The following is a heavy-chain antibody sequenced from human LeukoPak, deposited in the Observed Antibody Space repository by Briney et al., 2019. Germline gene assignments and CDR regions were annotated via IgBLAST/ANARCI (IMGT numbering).Heavy chain of an antibody. CDR3: ARFGYCSGGSCIDY. CDR1: GGSISSYY. J-gene: IGHJ4*02. D-gene: IGHD2-15*01. Sequence: KPSETLSLTCTVSGGSISSYYWSWIRQPPGKGLEWIGYIYYSGSTNYNPSLKSRVTISVGTSKNQFSLKLSSVTAADTAVYYCARFGYCSGGSCIDYWGQGTLVTVSS. V-gene: IGHV4-59*08. CDR2: IYYSGST.